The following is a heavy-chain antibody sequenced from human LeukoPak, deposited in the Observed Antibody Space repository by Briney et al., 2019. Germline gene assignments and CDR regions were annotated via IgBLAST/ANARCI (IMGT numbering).Heavy chain of an antibody. CDR3: ATQGYSS. V-gene: IGHV1-18*04. J-gene: IGHJ4*02. Sequence: GASVKVSCKPSGYIFTTYNLHWVRQAPGQGLEWMGWISTSTGDTDYARNLRGRVTMSTDASTGTAYMELRRLRSEDTAVYYCATQGYSSWGQGTLVTVSS. CDR2: ISTSTGDT. D-gene: IGHD6-13*01. CDR1: GYIFTTYN.